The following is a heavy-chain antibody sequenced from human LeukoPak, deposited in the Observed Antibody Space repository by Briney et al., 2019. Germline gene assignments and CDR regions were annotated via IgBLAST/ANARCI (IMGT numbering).Heavy chain of an antibody. CDR1: GGSISSYY. CDR3: ARATDYYYDSSGYYYPFDY. V-gene: IGHV4-59*01. D-gene: IGHD3-22*01. CDR2: IYYSGST. Sequence: PSETLSLTCTVSGGSISSYYWSWIRQPPGKGLEWIGYIYYSGSTNYNPSLKSRVTISVDTSKNQFSLKLSSVTAADTAVYYCARATDYYYDSSGYYYPFDYWGQGTLVTVSS. J-gene: IGHJ4*02.